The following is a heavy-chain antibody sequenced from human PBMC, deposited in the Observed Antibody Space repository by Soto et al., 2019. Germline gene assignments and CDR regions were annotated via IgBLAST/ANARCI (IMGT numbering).Heavy chain of an antibody. CDR3: ARGPYYDILTGYYPHFDY. J-gene: IGHJ4*02. CDR1: GGSVSSGSYY. Sequence: PSETLSLTCTVSGGSVSSGSYYWSWIRQPPGKGLEWIGYIYYSGGTNYNPSLKSRVTISVDTSKNQFSLKLSSVTAADTAVYYCARGPYYDILTGYYPHFDYWGQGTLVTVSS. CDR2: IYYSGGT. V-gene: IGHV4-61*01. D-gene: IGHD3-9*01.